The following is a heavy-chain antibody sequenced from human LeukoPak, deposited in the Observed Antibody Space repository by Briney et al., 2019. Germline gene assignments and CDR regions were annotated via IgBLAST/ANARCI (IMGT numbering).Heavy chain of an antibody. Sequence: GGSLRLSCAASGFTFSSYWMHWVRQAPGKGLVWVSRINSDGSSTSYADSVKGRFTISRDNAKNTLYLQMSSLRAEDTAVYYCARVFCSTSCYCFDYWGQGTLVTVSS. V-gene: IGHV3-74*01. D-gene: IGHD2-2*01. CDR3: ARVFCSTSCYCFDY. CDR1: GFTFSSYW. J-gene: IGHJ4*02. CDR2: INSDGSST.